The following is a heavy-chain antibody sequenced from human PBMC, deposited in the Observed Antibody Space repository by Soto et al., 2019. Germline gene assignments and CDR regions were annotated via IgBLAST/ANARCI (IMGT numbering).Heavy chain of an antibody. J-gene: IGHJ6*02. V-gene: IGHV3-21*01. CDR2: ISSSSSYI. CDR1: GFTFSSYS. Sequence: GGSLSLSCAASGFTFSSYSMNWVRQAPGKGLEWVSSISSSSSYIYYADSVKGRFTISRDNAKNSLYLQMNSLRAEDTAVYYCARDMGGVTANYYYYGMDVWGQGTTVTVSS. CDR3: ARDMGGVTANYYYYGMDV. D-gene: IGHD3-16*01.